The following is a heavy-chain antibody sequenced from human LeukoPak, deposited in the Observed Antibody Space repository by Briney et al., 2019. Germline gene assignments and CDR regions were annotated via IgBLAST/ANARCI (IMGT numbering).Heavy chain of an antibody. V-gene: IGHV3-23*01. Sequence: PGGSLRLSCAASGLTFSSYAMSWVRQAPGKGLEWVSAISGSGGSTYYADSVKGRFTFSGDNSKNTLYLQMNSLRAEDTAVYYCATALMVRGVIIPSWGQGTLVTVSS. D-gene: IGHD3-10*01. CDR2: ISGSGGST. CDR3: ATALMVRGVIIPS. CDR1: GLTFSSYA. J-gene: IGHJ5*02.